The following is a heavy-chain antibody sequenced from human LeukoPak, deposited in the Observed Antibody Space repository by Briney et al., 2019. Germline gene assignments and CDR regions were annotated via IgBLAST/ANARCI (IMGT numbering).Heavy chain of an antibody. CDR2: IYKTGNT. J-gene: IGHJ6*03. CDR1: GGSISSYY. V-gene: IGHV4-59*01. Sequence: SETLSLTCAVSGGSISSYYWSWIRQPPGKGLEWIGYIYKTGNTNYNPSLKSRVTISVDTSKNQFSLKVTSVTAADTAVYYCARIRYGSNIYRYYYMDVWGKGTTVIVSS. CDR3: ARIRYGSNIYRYYYMDV. D-gene: IGHD3-10*01.